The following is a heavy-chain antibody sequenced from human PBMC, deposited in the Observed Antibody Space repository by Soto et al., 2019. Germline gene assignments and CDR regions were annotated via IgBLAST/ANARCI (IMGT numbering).Heavy chain of an antibody. CDR3: ALWGGFLDFFGAFAY. J-gene: IGHJ4*02. CDR1: GFTFSSYA. CDR2: ISGSGGST. V-gene: IGHV3-23*01. D-gene: IGHD3-3*01. Sequence: GGSLRLSCAASGFTFSSYAMSWVRQAPGKGLEWVSAISGSGGSTYYADSVKGRFTISRDNAKNTLYLQMNSLRAEDTAVYYCALWGGFLDFFGAFAYWGQGALVTVDS.